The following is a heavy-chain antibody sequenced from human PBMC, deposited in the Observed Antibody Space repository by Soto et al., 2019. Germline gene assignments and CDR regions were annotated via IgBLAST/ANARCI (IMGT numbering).Heavy chain of an antibody. Sequence: SETLSLTCTVSGGSISSSSYYWGWLRQPPGKGLEWIGSIYYSGTTYYNPSLKSRVTISVETSKNQFSLKLSSVTAADTAVFYCARHRGYYDILTGYYTELNFDYWGQGTLVTVSS. V-gene: IGHV4-39*01. D-gene: IGHD3-9*01. J-gene: IGHJ4*02. CDR3: ARHRGYYDILTGYYTELNFDY. CDR1: GGSISSSSYY. CDR2: IYYSGTT.